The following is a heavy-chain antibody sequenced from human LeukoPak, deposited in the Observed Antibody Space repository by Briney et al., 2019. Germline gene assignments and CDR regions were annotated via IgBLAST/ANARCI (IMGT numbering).Heavy chain of an antibody. CDR2: INHSGST. CDR3: ARGYSYYYYYYGMDV. CDR1: GGSFSGYY. V-gene: IGHV4-34*01. J-gene: IGHJ6*02. Sequence: PSETLSLTCAVYGGSFSGYYWSWIRQLPGKGLEWIGEINHSGSTNYNPSLKSRVTISVDTSKNQFSLKLSSVTAADTAVYYCARGYSYYYYYYGMDVWGQGTTVTVSS. D-gene: IGHD6-13*01.